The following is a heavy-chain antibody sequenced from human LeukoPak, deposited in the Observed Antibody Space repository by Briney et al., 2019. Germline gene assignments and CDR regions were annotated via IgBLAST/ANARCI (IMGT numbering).Heavy chain of an antibody. Sequence: PSETLSLTCTVSGGSISSSSYYWGWIRQPPGKGLEWIGSIYYSGSTYYNPSLKSRVTISVDTSKNQFSLKLSSVTAADTAVYYCARVQRYSSGWPDIDYWGQGTLVTVSS. D-gene: IGHD6-19*01. CDR3: ARVQRYSSGWPDIDY. J-gene: IGHJ4*02. CDR2: IYYSGST. V-gene: IGHV4-39*07. CDR1: GGSISSSSYY.